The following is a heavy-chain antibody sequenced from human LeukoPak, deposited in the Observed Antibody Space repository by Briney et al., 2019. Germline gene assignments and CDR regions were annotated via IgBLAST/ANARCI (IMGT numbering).Heavy chain of an antibody. CDR2: IKQDGSEK. CDR3: ARGPGYSSGWSKDAFEI. J-gene: IGHJ3*02. CDR1: GFTFSSYW. Sequence: GALRLSCAASGFTFSSYWMSWVRQAPGQGLEWVANIKQDGSEKYYVDSVKGRFTISRDNAKNSLYLQMNSLRAEDTAAYYCARGPGYSSGWSKDAFEIWGQGTMVTVPS. V-gene: IGHV3-7*01. D-gene: IGHD6-13*01.